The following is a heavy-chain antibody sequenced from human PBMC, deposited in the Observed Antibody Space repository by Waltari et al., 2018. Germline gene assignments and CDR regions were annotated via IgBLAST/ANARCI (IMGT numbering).Heavy chain of an antibody. J-gene: IGHJ1*01. CDR1: GGSISSYY. Sequence: QVQLQASGPGLVKPSETLSLTCTVSGGSISSYYWSWIRQPPGKGLEWIGYIYYSGSTNYNPSLKSRVTISVDTSKNQFSLKLSSVTAADTAVYYCARHPRSGSYPQYFQHWGQGTLVTVSS. CDR2: IYYSGST. D-gene: IGHD1-26*01. V-gene: IGHV4-59*01. CDR3: ARHPRSGSYPQYFQH.